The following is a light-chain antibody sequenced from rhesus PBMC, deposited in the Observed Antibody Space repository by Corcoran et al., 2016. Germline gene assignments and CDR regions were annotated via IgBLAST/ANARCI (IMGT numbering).Light chain of an antibody. CDR1: QGISNW. CDR2: RAS. CDR3: QQHDNSPLT. V-gene: IGKV1-69*01. Sequence: DIQMTQSPSSLSASVGDRVTITCRASQGISNWLAWYQQKPGKAPKLLIDRASNLETGVPSRFSGSGSGTDFTLNIRSLQPEDIATYYCQQHDNSPLTFGGGTKVEIK. J-gene: IGKJ4*01.